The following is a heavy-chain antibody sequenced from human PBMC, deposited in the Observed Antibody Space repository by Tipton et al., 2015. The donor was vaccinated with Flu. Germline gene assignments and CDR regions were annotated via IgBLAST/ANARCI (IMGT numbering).Heavy chain of an antibody. J-gene: IGHJ4*02. CDR2: IYNSEYT. CDR3: ARDPSLGIPDYFDY. V-gene: IGHV4-59*12. CDR1: GGSIGSFY. D-gene: IGHD2-2*02. Sequence: TLSLTCTVSGGSIGSFYWNWIRQPPGKGLEWIGYIYNSEYTKYNPSLRSRVTISVDTSKKQFSLQLRSVTAADTAVYYCARDPSLGIPDYFDYWGQGTLVTASS.